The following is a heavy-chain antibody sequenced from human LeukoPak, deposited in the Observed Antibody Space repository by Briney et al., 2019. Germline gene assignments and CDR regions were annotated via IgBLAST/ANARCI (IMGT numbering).Heavy chain of an antibody. CDR2: IIPIFGTA. CDR1: GGTFSSYA. V-gene: IGHV1-69*05. Sequence: SVKVSCKASGGTFSSYAISWVRQAPGQGLEWMGRIIPIFGTANYAQKFQGRVTITTDESTSTAYMELSSLRSEDTAVYYCAIIASRRGVNYFDYWGQGTLVTVSS. CDR3: AIIASRRGVNYFDY. D-gene: IGHD6-6*01. J-gene: IGHJ4*02.